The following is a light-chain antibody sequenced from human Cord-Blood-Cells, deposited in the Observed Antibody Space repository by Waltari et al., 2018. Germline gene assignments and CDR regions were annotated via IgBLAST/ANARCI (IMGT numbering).Light chain of an antibody. J-gene: IGKJ2*01. CDR2: WAS. CDR1: QTVLSSSNNKNY. Sequence: IVMTLTPHFLAVSLGDGATIHVKSSQTVLSSSNNKNYLAWYQQKPGQPPKLLIYWASTRESGVPDRFSGSGSGTDFTLTISSLQAEDVAVYYCQQYYSTPMYTFGQGTKLEIK. V-gene: IGKV4-1*01. CDR3: QQYYSTPMYT.